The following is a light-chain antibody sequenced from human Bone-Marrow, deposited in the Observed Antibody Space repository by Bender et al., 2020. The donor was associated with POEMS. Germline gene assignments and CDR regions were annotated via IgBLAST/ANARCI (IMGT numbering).Light chain of an antibody. V-gene: IGLV1-44*01. CDR2: SNN. Sequence: QSVLTQPPSASGTPGQSVTISCSGTSSNFGNNAANWYQHVPGTAPKLLIYSNNQRPSGVPDRFSASTSGHSASLAISGLHSDDEADYYCSSWDDSLNGWVFGGGPELTAL. CDR1: SSNFGNNA. J-gene: IGLJ3*02. CDR3: SSWDDSLNGWV.